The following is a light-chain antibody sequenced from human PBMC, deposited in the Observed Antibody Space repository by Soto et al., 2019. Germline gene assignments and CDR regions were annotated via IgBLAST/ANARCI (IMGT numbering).Light chain of an antibody. CDR1: QSISSY. CDR3: QQSYSTPYT. CDR2: AAS. J-gene: IGKJ2*01. Sequence: DIQMTQSPSSLSASVEDRVTITCRASQSISSYLNWYQQKPGKAPKLLIYAASSLQSGVPSRFSGSGSGTDFTLTISSLQPEDFATYYCQQSYSTPYTFGQGTKV. V-gene: IGKV1-39*01.